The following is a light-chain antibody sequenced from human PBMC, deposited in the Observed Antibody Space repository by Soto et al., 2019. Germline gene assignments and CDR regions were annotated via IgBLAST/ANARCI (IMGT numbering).Light chain of an antibody. CDR2: DVS. CDR3: SSYTSSSTSV. CDR1: SSDVGGYNY. Sequence: QSVLTQPASVSGAPGQSITISCTGTSSDVGGYNYVSWYQQHPGKAPKLMIYDVSNRPSGVSNRFSGSKSGNTASLTISGLQAEDEADYYCSSYTSSSTSVFGIGTKATVL. V-gene: IGLV2-14*01. J-gene: IGLJ1*01.